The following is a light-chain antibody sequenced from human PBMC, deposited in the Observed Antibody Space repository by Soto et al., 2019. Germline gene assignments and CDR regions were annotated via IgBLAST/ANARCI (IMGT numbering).Light chain of an antibody. V-gene: IGKV1-39*01. Sequence: IQMTQSPSSLSASVGDRVTITCRSSQGIRNDLGWYQQKPGKAPKLLIYTASRLHSGVPSRFSGSGSETDFTLTINNLQPEDFATYYCQQSYITPPITFGQGTRLEIK. J-gene: IGKJ5*01. CDR3: QQSYITPPIT. CDR1: QGIRND. CDR2: TAS.